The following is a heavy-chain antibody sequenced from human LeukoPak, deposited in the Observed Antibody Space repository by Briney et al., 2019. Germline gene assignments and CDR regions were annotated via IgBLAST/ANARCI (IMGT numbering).Heavy chain of an antibody. Sequence: PGGSLRLSCAASGFTFSDYNMNWVRQAPGKGLEWVSYISSSSSFIYYADSVKGRFTISRDNAKNSLYLQMNSLRDEDTAVYYCAGSISRTTMTAGYWGQGTLVTVSS. CDR3: AGSISRTTMTAGY. CDR2: ISSSSSFI. J-gene: IGHJ4*02. D-gene: IGHD4-17*01. V-gene: IGHV3-48*02. CDR1: GFTFSDYN.